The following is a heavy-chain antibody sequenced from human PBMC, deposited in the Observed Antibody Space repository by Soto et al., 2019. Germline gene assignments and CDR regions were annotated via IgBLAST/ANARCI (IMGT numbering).Heavy chain of an antibody. Sequence: QPGGSLRLSCAASGFTVSSNYMSWVRQAPGKGLEWVSVIYSGGSTYYADSVKGRFTISRDNSKNTLYLQMNSLRAEDTAVYYCARDSAKGRGYYYGMDVWGQGTTVTVSS. CDR3: ARDSAKGRGYYYGMDV. CDR2: IYSGGST. D-gene: IGHD2-15*01. J-gene: IGHJ6*02. CDR1: GFTVSSNY. V-gene: IGHV3-53*01.